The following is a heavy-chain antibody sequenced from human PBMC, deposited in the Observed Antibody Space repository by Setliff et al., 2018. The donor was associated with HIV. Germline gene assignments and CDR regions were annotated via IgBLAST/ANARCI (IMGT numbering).Heavy chain of an antibody. J-gene: IGHJ6*02. D-gene: IGHD2-2*01. Sequence: SETLSLTCAVYGGSFSGYYWSWIRQPPGKGREWIGEIIHTGSTNYNPSLKSRVTISVDTSKNQFSLRLSSVTAADTAVYYCARGRSCSSSSCYLVYYYYYGMDVWGHGSTVTVSS. CDR2: IIHTGST. V-gene: IGHV4-34*01. CDR3: ARGRSCSSSSCYLVYYYYYGMDV. CDR1: GGSFSGYY.